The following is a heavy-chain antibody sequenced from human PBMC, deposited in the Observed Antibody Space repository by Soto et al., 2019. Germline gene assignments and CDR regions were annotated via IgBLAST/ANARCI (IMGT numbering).Heavy chain of an antibody. V-gene: IGHV1-58*01. CDR2: IVVGSGNT. Sequence: ASVKVSCKASGFTFTSSAVQWVRQARGQRLEWIGWIVVGSGNTNYAQKFQERVTITRDMSTSTAYMELSSLRSEDTAVYYCAAGSSSWYYFDYWGQGTLVTVSS. CDR1: GFTFTSSA. CDR3: AAGSSSWYYFDY. D-gene: IGHD6-13*01. J-gene: IGHJ4*02.